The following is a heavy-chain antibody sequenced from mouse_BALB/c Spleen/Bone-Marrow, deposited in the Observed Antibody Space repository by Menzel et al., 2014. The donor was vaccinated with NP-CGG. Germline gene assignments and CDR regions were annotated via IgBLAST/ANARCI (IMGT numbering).Heavy chain of an antibody. V-gene: IGHV1S81*02. CDR1: GYTFTSYC. CDR3: ARYLHYYGSSYGYFDV. Sequence: VQLQESGAELVKPGASVKLSCKASGYTFTSYCMHWVKQRPGQGLEWIGEINPSNGRTNYNEKFKSKATLTVDKSSSTAYMQLSSLTSEDSAVYYCARYLHYYGSSYGYFDVWGAGTTVTVSS. CDR2: INPSNGRT. D-gene: IGHD1-1*01. J-gene: IGHJ1*01.